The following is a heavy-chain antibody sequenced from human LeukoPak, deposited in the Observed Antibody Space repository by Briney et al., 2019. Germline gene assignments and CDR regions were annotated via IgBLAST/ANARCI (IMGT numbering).Heavy chain of an antibody. Sequence: GGSLRLSCAASGFTFANFGMSWVRQAPAKGLEWVSSIIGGAGSTYYADSVKGRFTISRDNPRNMLYMEMNSLRAEDTAVYYCSVMHRYYDGSGYWVQWGQGTLVTVSS. D-gene: IGHD3-22*01. CDR2: IIGGAGST. CDR3: SVMHRYYDGSGYWVQ. CDR1: GFTFANFG. J-gene: IGHJ4*02. V-gene: IGHV3-23*01.